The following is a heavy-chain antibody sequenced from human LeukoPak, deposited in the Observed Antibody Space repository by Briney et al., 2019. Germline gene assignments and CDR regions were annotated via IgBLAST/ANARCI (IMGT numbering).Heavy chain of an antibody. CDR2: IIPIFGKA. V-gene: IGHV1-69*05. CDR1: GGTFSSYA. D-gene: IGHD3-22*01. CDR3: ARAPYYDSSGYNI. J-gene: IGHJ3*02. Sequence: GSSVKVSCKASGGTFSSYAISWVRQAPGQGLEWMGRIIPIFGKANYAQKFQGRVTITTDESTSTAYMELSSRRSEDTAVYYCARAPYYDSSGYNIWGQGTMVTVSS.